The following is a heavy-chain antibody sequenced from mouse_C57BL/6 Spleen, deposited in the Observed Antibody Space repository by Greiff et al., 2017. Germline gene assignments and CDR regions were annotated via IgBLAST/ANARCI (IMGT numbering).Heavy chain of an antibody. J-gene: IGHJ2*01. CDR1: GYSITSGYY. D-gene: IGHD1-1*01. Sequence: EVKLQESGPGLVKPSQSLSLTCSVTGYSITSGYYWNWIRQFPGNKLEWMGYISYDGSNNYNPSLKNRISITRDTSKNQFFLKLNSVTTEDTATYYCARLLPPRYYFDYWGQGTTLTVSS. V-gene: IGHV3-6*01. CDR2: ISYDGSN. CDR3: ARLLPPRYYFDY.